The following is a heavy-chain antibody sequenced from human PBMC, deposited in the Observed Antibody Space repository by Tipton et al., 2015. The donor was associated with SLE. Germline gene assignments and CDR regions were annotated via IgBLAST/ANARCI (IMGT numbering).Heavy chain of an antibody. CDR2: IWYDGSNK. V-gene: IGHV3-33*08. CDR3: ARDLVGAIYYFDY. CDR1: GFTFSSYG. J-gene: IGHJ4*02. Sequence: SLRLSCAASGFTFSSYGMHWVRQAPGKGLEWVAVIWYDGSNKYYADSVKGRFTISRDNSKNTLYLQMNSLRAEDTAVYYCARDLVGAIYYFDYWGQGTLVTVSS. D-gene: IGHD1-26*01.